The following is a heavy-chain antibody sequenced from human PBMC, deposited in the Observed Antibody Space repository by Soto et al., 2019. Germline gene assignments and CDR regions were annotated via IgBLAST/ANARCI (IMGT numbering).Heavy chain of an antibody. CDR2: INAGNGNT. J-gene: IGHJ4*02. D-gene: IGHD5-18*01. CDR3: ARGLNGYLHYFDY. Sequence: ASVQVSCKASGYTFTSYAMHWVRQAPGQRLEWMGWINAGNGNTKYSQKFQGRVTITRDTSASTAYMELSSLRSEDTAVYYCARGLNGYLHYFDYWGQGTPVTVS. CDR1: GYTFTSYA. V-gene: IGHV1-3*01.